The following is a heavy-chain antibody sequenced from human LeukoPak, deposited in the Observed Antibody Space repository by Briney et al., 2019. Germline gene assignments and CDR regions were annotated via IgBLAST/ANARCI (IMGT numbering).Heavy chain of an antibody. Sequence: PSETLSLTCTVSGYSISSGYYWGWIRQPPGKGLEWIGSIYHSGSTYYNPSLKSRVTISVDTSKNQFSLKLSSVTAADTAVYYCASLDYDFWSGYHYYFDYWGQGTLVTVSS. CDR3: ASLDYDFWSGYHYYFDY. CDR2: IYHSGST. J-gene: IGHJ4*02. V-gene: IGHV4-38-2*02. CDR1: GYSISSGYY. D-gene: IGHD3-3*01.